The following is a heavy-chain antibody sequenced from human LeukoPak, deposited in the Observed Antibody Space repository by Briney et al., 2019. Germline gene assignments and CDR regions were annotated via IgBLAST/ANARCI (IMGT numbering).Heavy chain of an antibody. CDR3: ARDGSYYYDSSGYSLY. CDR2: ISSSGSTI. CDR1: GFTFDSYG. Sequence: PGGSLRLSCAASGFTFDSYGMSWIRQAPGKGLEWVSYISSSGSTIYYADSVKGRFTISRDNAKNSLYLQMNSLRAEDTAVYYCARDGSYYYDSSGYSLYWGQGTLVTVSS. D-gene: IGHD3-22*01. J-gene: IGHJ4*02. V-gene: IGHV3-11*01.